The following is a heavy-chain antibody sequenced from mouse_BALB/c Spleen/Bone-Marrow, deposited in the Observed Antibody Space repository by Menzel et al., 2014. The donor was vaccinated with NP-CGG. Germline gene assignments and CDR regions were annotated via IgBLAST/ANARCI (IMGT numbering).Heavy chain of an antibody. CDR1: GFNIKDTY. V-gene: IGHV14-3*02. D-gene: IGHD1-1*01. CDR3: ASYYYGSSSFAY. J-gene: IGHJ3*01. CDR2: IGPANGNT. Sequence: VHVKQSGAELVKPGASVKLSCTASGFNIKDTYMHWVKQRPEQGLEWIGRIGPANGNTKYDPKFQGKATITADTSSNTAYLQLSSLTSEDTAVYYCASYYYGSSSFAYWGQGTLLTVSA.